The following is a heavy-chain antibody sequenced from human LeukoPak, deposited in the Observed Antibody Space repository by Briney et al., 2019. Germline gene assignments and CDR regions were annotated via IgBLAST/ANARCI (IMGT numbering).Heavy chain of an antibody. CDR1: GFTFDDYA. D-gene: IGHD3-10*01. CDR3: AKDILSSVRADAFDI. J-gene: IGHJ3*02. V-gene: IGHV3-9*01. CDR2: ISWNSGSI. Sequence: GGSLSLSCAASGFTFDDYAMHWVRQAPGKGLGWVSGISWNSGSIGYADSVKGRFTISRDNAKNSLYLQMNSLRAEDTALYYCAKDILSSVRADAFDIWGQGTMVTVSS.